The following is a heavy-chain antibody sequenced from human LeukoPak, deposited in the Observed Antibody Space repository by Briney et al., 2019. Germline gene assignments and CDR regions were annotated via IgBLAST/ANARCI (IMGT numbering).Heavy chain of an antibody. D-gene: IGHD5-18*01. CDR2: IYYSGST. J-gene: IGHJ6*03. CDR3: ARTEESGYNYGYFGYYYYMDV. Sequence: SETLSLTCTASGVSISSYYWSWIRQPPGKGLEWVGDIYYSGSTNYNPSLKSRVTISVDTSKNQVSLKLTSVTAADTAVYYCARTEESGYNYGYFGYYYYMDVWGKGTTVTVSS. V-gene: IGHV4-59*01. CDR1: GVSISSYY.